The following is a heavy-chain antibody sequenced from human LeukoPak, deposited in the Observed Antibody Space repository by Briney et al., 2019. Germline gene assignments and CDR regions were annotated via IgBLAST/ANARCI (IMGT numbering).Heavy chain of an antibody. V-gene: IGHV3-30*04. CDR3: AREEDSSGSFDY. CDR1: GFTFSSYA. J-gene: IGHJ4*02. CDR2: MSYDGSNK. D-gene: IGHD6-19*01. Sequence: GGSLRLSCAASGFTFSSYAMHWVRQAPGKGLEWVAVMSYDGSNKYYADSVKGRFTISRDNSKNTLYLQMNSLRAEDTAVYYCAREEDSSGSFDYWGQGTLVTVSS.